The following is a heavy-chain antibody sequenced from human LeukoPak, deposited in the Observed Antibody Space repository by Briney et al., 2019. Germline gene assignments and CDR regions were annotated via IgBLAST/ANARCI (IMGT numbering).Heavy chain of an antibody. J-gene: IGHJ2*01. D-gene: IGHD3-16*01. Sequence: SETLSLTCTVSGASISSYYWGWIRQPPGKGLEWIGYIYYSGSTYYNPSLKSRVTISVDTSKNQFSLKLSSVTAADTAVYYCAADLGDWYFDLWGRGTLVTVSS. CDR2: IYYSGST. CDR3: AADLGDWYFDL. CDR1: GASISSYY. V-gene: IGHV4-59*08.